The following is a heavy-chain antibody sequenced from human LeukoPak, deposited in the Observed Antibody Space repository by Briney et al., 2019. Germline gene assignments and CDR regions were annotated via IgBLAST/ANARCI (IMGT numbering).Heavy chain of an antibody. CDR3: ARGNSSRGYSYGPSTYGMDV. Sequence: SETLSLTCTVSGGSISSGAYYWSWIRQHPGKGLEWIGYIYYSGNTYYSPSLTSRVTISVDTSKNQFSLKLSSVTAADTAVYYCARGNSSRGYSYGPSTYGMDVWGQGTTVTVSS. CDR1: GGSISSGAYY. D-gene: IGHD5-18*01. J-gene: IGHJ6*02. V-gene: IGHV4-31*03. CDR2: IYYSGNT.